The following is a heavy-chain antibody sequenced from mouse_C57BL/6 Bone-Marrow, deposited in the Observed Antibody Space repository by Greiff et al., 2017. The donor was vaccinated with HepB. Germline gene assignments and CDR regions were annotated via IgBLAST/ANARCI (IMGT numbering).Heavy chain of an antibody. D-gene: IGHD1-1*01. Sequence: VQLQQPGAELVKPGASVKLSCKASGYTFTSYWMHWVKQRPGQGLEWIGMIHPNSGSTNYNEKFKSKATLTVDKSSSTAYMQLSSLTSEDSAVYYCARGAFTTDYYAMDYWGQGTSDTVSS. V-gene: IGHV1-64*01. CDR3: ARGAFTTDYYAMDY. J-gene: IGHJ4*01. CDR1: GYTFTSYW. CDR2: IHPNSGST.